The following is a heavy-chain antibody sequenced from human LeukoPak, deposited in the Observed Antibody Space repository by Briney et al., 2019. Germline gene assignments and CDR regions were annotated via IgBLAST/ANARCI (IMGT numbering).Heavy chain of an antibody. V-gene: IGHV4-4*07. CDR1: GGSIRGYY. Sequence: PSETLSLTCGVSGGSIRGYYWSCIRQPAGKGLEWIGRVFTDGSSNYNPSLKSRVTMSVDTSNNQFSLKLSSVTAADTAVYYCARDLGLSLDYWGQGTLVTVSS. CDR3: ARDLGLSLDY. CDR2: VFTDGSS. D-gene: IGHD3-16*01. J-gene: IGHJ4*02.